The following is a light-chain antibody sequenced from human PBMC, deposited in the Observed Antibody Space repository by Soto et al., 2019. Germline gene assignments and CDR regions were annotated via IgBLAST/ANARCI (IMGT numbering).Light chain of an antibody. CDR3: SSYTTSSTHV. J-gene: IGLJ1*01. CDR2: EVT. Sequence: QSALTQPPSVSGSPGQSVTISCTGTSSDVGHYDRVSWYQQPPGTAPKLMIYEVTNRPSGVPDRFSGSKSGNTASLIISGLQAEDEADYYCSSYTTSSTHVFGPGTKVTVL. CDR1: SSDVGHYDR. V-gene: IGLV2-18*02.